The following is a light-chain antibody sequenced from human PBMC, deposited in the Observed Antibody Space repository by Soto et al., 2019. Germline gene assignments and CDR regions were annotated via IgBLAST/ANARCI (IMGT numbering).Light chain of an antibody. CDR2: GAS. CDR3: QQYNNWPLT. Sequence: EIVMTQSPGTLSVSPGERATLSCRASQSVSSNLAWYQQKPGQAPRLLIYGASTRATGIPARLSGSGSGTDFTLTISSLEPEDFAVYYCQQYNNWPLTFGGGTKVDIK. J-gene: IGKJ4*01. CDR1: QSVSSN. V-gene: IGKV3D-15*01.